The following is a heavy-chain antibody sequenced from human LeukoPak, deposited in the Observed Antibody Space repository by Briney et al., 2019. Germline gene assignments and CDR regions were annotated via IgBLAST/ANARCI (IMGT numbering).Heavy chain of an antibody. V-gene: IGHV1-18*04. D-gene: IGHD6-13*01. CDR2: ISAYNGNT. CDR3: ARGQLNPWYSSSWIDAFDI. Sequence: ASVKVSCKASGYTFTSYGISWVRQAPGQGLEWMGWISAYNGNTNYAQKLQGRVTMTTDTSTSTAYMELRSLRSDDTAVYYCARGQLNPWYSSSWIDAFDIWGQGTMVTVSS. CDR1: GYTFTSYG. J-gene: IGHJ3*02.